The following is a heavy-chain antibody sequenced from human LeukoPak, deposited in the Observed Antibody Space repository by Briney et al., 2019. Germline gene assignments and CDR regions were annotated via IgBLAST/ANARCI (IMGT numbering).Heavy chain of an antibody. V-gene: IGHV4-59*08. J-gene: IGHJ4*02. CDR2: IYYSGST. CDR1: GGSISSYY. D-gene: IGHD3-16*01. Sequence: SETLSLTCTVSGGSISSYYWSWIRQPPGKGLEWIGYIYYSGSTNYNPSLKSRVTISVDTSKNQFSLKLSSVTAADTAVYYCARHLGGRYPRYFDYWGQGTLVTVSS. CDR3: ARHLGGRYPRYFDY.